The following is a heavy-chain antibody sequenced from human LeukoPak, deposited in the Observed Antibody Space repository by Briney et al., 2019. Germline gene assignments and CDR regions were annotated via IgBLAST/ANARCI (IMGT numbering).Heavy chain of an antibody. Sequence: ASVKISCKVSGCTFTDYYMHWVQQAPGKGLEWMGLVDPEDGETIYAEKFQGRVTITADTSTDTAYMELSSLRSEDTAVYYCATDRPSDSSGYNCWGQGTLVTVSS. CDR3: ATDRPSDSSGYNC. J-gene: IGHJ4*02. CDR2: VDPEDGET. CDR1: GCTFTDYY. D-gene: IGHD3-22*01. V-gene: IGHV1-69-2*01.